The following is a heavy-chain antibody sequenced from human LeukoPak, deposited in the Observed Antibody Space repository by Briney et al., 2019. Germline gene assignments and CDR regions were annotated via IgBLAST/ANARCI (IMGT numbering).Heavy chain of an antibody. D-gene: IGHD3-3*01. CDR2: ISSSSSYI. CDR3: ARRSPEWLLYRXFDY. Sequence: GGSLRLSXAASGFTFSSYSMNWVRQSPGKGLEWVSSISSSSSYIYYADSVKGRFTISRDNAKNSLYLQMNSLRAEDTAVYYCARRSPEWLLYRXFDYXXXGTLVTVS. V-gene: IGHV3-21*01. CDR1: GFTFSSYS. J-gene: IGHJ4*02.